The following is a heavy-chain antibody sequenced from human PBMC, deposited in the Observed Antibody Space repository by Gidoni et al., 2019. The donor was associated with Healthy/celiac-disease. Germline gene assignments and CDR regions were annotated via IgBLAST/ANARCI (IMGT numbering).Heavy chain of an antibody. CDR2: IKSKTDGGTT. V-gene: IGHV3-15*01. J-gene: IGHJ3*02. Sequence: EVQLVESGGGLVKPGGSLRLSCAASGFTFSTAWMRGVRQAPGKGLEWVGRIKSKTDGGTTDYAAPVKGRFTISRDDSKNTLYLQMNSLKTEDTAVYYCTTTNTIFGVVIIGNAFDIWGQGTMVTVSS. CDR3: TTTNTIFGVVIIGNAFDI. D-gene: IGHD3-3*01. CDR1: GFTFSTAW.